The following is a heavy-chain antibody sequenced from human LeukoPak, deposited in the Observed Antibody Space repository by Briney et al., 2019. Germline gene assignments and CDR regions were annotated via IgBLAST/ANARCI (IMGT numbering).Heavy chain of an antibody. CDR2: IYPGDSDT. CDR1: GYSFTSYW. CDR3: ARHRGGDLGCSSTSCYRDYYYYMDV. Sequence: GESLKISCKGSGYSFTSYWIGWVRQMPGKGLEWMGIIYPGDSDTRYSPSFQGQVTISADKSISTAYLQWSSLKASDTAMYYCARHRGGDLGCSSTSCYRDYYYYMDVWGKGTTVTVSS. V-gene: IGHV5-51*01. D-gene: IGHD2-2*01. J-gene: IGHJ6*03.